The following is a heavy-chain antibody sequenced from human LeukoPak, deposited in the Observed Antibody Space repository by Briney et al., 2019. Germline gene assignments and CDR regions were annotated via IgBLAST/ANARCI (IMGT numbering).Heavy chain of an antibody. CDR3: AKWGCSGGSCYPFDY. V-gene: IGHV3-23*01. J-gene: IGHJ4*02. CDR2: MSGSGGRT. D-gene: IGHD2-15*01. Sequence: GGSLRLSCAASGFTFSDYYMSWIRQAPGKGLEWVSAMSGSGGRTYYADSVKGRFTISRDNSKNTLYLQMNSLRAEDTAVYYCAKWGCSGGSCYPFDYWGQGTLVTVSS. CDR1: GFTFSDYY.